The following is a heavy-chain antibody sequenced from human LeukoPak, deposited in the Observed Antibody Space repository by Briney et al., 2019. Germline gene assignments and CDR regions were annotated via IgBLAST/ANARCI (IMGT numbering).Heavy chain of an antibody. CDR2: IIPILGIA. V-gene: IGHV1-69*04. CDR1: GGTFSSYA. Sequence: GASVKVSCKASGGTFSSYAISWVRQAPGQGLEWMGRIIPILGIANYAQKFQGRVTITADKSTSTAYMELSSLRSEDTAVYYCARSGSYSSDEYFQHWGQGTLVTVSS. D-gene: IGHD3-10*01. J-gene: IGHJ1*01. CDR3: ARSGSYSSDEYFQH.